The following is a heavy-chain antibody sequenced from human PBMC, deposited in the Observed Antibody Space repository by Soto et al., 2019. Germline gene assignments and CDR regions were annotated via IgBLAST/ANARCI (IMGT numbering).Heavy chain of an antibody. Sequence: SQAVSLTCAISGDSVCRNSAAWNWIRQSTSRGLEWLRRTYYRSKWYNDYAVSVKSRITIYPDTSKNQFSLHLNSVTPADPAVYYCASDPFYYYYGMDVCGQGTTVTVSS. V-gene: IGHV6-1*01. CDR2: TYYRSKWYN. CDR3: ASDPFYYYYGMDV. J-gene: IGHJ6*02. CDR1: GDSVCRNSAA.